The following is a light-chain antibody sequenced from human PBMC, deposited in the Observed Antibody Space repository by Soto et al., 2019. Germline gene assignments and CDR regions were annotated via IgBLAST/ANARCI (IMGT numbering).Light chain of an antibody. CDR2: LNSDGSH. V-gene: IGLV4-69*01. Sequence: QLVLTQSPSASASLGASVKLTCTLSSGHSNYAIAWHQQQPEKGPRYLMKLNSDGSHSKGDGIPDRFSGSSSGPERYLTISSLQSEDEADYYCQTWGTGIQVFGGGTKLTVL. CDR1: SGHSNYA. CDR3: QTWGTGIQV. J-gene: IGLJ2*01.